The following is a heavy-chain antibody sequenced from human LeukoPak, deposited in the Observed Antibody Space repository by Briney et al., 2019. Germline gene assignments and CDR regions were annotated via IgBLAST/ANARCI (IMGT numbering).Heavy chain of an antibody. CDR1: GFTFSSYS. CDR2: IRSKAYGETA. CDR3: TRDRGAYNLYDY. D-gene: IGHD1-1*01. V-gene: IGHV3-49*04. Sequence: PGGSLRLSCAASGFTFSSYSMNWVRQAPRKGLEWVGFIRSKAYGETADYAASVKGRFTISRDDSKAIAYLQMNSLKTEDTAVYHCTRDRGAYNLYDYWGQGTLVTVSS. J-gene: IGHJ4*02.